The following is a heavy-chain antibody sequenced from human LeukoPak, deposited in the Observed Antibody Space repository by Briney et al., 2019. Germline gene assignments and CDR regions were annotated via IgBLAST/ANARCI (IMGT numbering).Heavy chain of an antibody. CDR2: ISNSGST. D-gene: IGHD2-21*02. Sequence: SETLSLTCTVSGASISSYYWSWIRQSPGKGLEWIGFISNSGSTNYNPSLKSRVTISVDTSKNQFSLKLSSVTAADTAVYYCARHWGSCRGGDCYTFDCWGQGTLVTVSS. V-gene: IGHV4-59*08. CDR1: GASISSYY. J-gene: IGHJ4*02. CDR3: ARHWGSCRGGDCYTFDC.